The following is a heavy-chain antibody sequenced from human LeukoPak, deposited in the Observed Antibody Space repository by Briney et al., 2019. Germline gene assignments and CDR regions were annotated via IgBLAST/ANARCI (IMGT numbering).Heavy chain of an antibody. D-gene: IGHD6-19*01. CDR2: ISSSGSTI. V-gene: IGHV3-48*03. CDR1: GFTFSSYE. Sequence: PGGSLRLSCAASGFTFSSYEMNWVRQAPGKGLEWVSYISSSGSTIYYADSVKGRFTISRDNAKNSLYLQMNSLRAEDTAVYYCARGHYSSGFDYWGQGTLVTVSS. J-gene: IGHJ4*02. CDR3: ARGHYSSGFDY.